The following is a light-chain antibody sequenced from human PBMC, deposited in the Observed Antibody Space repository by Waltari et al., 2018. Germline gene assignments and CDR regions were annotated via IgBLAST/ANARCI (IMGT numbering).Light chain of an antibody. Sequence: DIVVTQSPDSLAVSLGERAHMNCKSSQSLLHTNNNNYLAWYQLRPGQPPKLLIYWASTRESGVPGRFSGSGSGTDFTLTISGLQAEDVAVYYCQQYYSTPNTFGQGTKLEIK. CDR1: QSLLHTNNNNY. J-gene: IGKJ2*01. V-gene: IGKV4-1*01. CDR2: WAS. CDR3: QQYYSTPNT.